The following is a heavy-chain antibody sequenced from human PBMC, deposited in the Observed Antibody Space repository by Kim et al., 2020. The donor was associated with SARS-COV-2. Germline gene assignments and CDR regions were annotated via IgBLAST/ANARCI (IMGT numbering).Heavy chain of an antibody. V-gene: IGHV3-23*01. Sequence: YADSVNGRFTISRDISKNTLYLELNSLRADDTALYYCAKDRGGSDLPVFDSGGQGTLVTVSS. CDR3: AKDRGGSDLPVFDS. J-gene: IGHJ4*02. D-gene: IGHD2-21*02.